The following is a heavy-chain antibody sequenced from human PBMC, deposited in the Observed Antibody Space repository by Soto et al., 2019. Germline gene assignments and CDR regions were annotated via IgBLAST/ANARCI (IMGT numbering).Heavy chain of an antibody. CDR3: ASEQWLAQGY. D-gene: IGHD6-19*01. CDR1: GFTFSSYG. V-gene: IGHV3-30*03. Sequence: QVQLVESGGGVVQPGRSLRLSCAASGFTFSSYGMHWVRQAPGQGLEWVAVISYDGSNKYYADSVTGRFTISRDNSKNTLYLQMNSLRAEDTAVYYCASEQWLAQGYWGQGTLVTVSS. J-gene: IGHJ4*02. CDR2: ISYDGSNK.